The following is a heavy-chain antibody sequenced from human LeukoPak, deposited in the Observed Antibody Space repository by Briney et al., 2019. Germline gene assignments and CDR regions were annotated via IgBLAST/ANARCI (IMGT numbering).Heavy chain of an antibody. CDR1: GYSFTSYW. J-gene: IGHJ4*02. Sequence: GESLKISCKGSGYSFTSYWIGWVRQMPGKGLEWMGIIYPGDSDIRYSPSLQGQVTISADKSISTAYLQWTSLKASDTAIYYCARLSIAVSGDFDYWGQGTLVTVSS. CDR3: ARLSIAVSGDFDY. CDR2: IYPGDSDI. V-gene: IGHV5-51*01. D-gene: IGHD6-19*01.